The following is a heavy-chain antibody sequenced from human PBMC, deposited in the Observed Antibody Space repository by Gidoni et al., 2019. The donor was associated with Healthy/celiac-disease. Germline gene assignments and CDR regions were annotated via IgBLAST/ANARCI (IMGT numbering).Heavy chain of an antibody. Sequence: QVQLVQSGAEVKKPGASVKVSCKVSGYTLTELSMHWVRQAPGKGLEWMGGFDPEDGETIYAQKFQGRVTMTEDTSTDTAYMELSSLRSEDTAVYYCATNILPAAIRVDYYYYMDVWGKGTTVTVSS. CDR2: FDPEDGET. J-gene: IGHJ6*03. V-gene: IGHV1-24*01. CDR3: ATNILPAAIRVDYYYYMDV. CDR1: GYTLTELS. D-gene: IGHD2-2*01.